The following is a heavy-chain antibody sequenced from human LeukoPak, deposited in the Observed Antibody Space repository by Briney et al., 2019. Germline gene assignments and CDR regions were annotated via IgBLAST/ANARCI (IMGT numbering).Heavy chain of an antibody. D-gene: IGHD3-10*01. Sequence: PSETLSLTCTVSGYSISSGYYWGWIRQPPGKGLEWIGSIYHSGSTYYNPSLKSRVTISVDTSKNQFSLKLSSVTAADTAVYYCARDSAIAHITGYWFDPWGQGTLVTVSS. J-gene: IGHJ5*02. V-gene: IGHV4-38-2*02. CDR2: IYHSGST. CDR1: GYSISSGYY. CDR3: ARDSAIAHITGYWFDP.